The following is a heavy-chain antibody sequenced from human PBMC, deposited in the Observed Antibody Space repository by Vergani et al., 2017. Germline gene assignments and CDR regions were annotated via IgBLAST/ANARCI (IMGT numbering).Heavy chain of an antibody. D-gene: IGHD4-17*01. CDR3: AKDLYGDDGYFQH. CDR2: IRYDGSNK. CDR1: GFTFSSYG. Sequence: VQLVESGGGVVQPGGSLRLSCAASGFTFSSYGMHWVRQAPGKGLEWVAFIRYDGSNKYYADSVKGRFTISRDNSKNTLYLQMNSLRAEDTAVYYCAKDLYGDDGYFQHWGQGTLVTVSS. V-gene: IGHV3-30*02. J-gene: IGHJ1*01.